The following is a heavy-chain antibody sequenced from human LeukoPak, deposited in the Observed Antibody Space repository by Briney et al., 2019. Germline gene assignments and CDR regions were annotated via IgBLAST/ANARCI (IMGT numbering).Heavy chain of an antibody. CDR3: ATPSAEVTVDTATGWAFDI. CDR2: ISAYNGNT. Sequence: GASVKVSCKASGYTFTSYGISWVRQAPGQGLEWMGWISAYNGNTNYAQKLQGRVTMTSDTSTSTAYMELSSLRSEDTAVYYCATPSAEVTVDTATGWAFDIWGQGTMVTVSS. V-gene: IGHV1-18*01. D-gene: IGHD5-18*01. J-gene: IGHJ3*02. CDR1: GYTFTSYG.